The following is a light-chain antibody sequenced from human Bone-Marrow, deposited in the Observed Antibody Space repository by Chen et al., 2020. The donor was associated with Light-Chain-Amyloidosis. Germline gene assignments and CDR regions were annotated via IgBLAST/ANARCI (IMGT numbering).Light chain of an antibody. CDR3: SSYTITNTLV. V-gene: IGLV2-14*01. CDR2: EVT. Sequence: QSALTQPASVSGFPGQSITVSCIGTSSDVDGDNHVSWYQQHPDKAPKLMIYEVTNRPSWVPDRFSGSKSDNTASLTISGLQTEDEADYFCSSYTITNTLVFGSGTRVTVL. J-gene: IGLJ1*01. CDR1: SSDVDGDNH.